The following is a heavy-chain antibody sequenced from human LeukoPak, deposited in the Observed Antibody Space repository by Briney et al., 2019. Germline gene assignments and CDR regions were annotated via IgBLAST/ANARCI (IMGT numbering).Heavy chain of an antibody. D-gene: IGHD1-26*01. CDR2: ISYSGTT. CDR3: ARHGSYYFWFDP. V-gene: IGHV4-59*08. J-gene: IGHJ5*02. Sequence: SETLSLTCTVSGGSISSYYWTWIRQPPGKGLEWIGYISYSGTTYYNPSLKSRVTISVDTSKNQFSLKLNSVTAADTAVYYCARHGSYYFWFDPWGQGTLVTVSS. CDR1: GGSISSYY.